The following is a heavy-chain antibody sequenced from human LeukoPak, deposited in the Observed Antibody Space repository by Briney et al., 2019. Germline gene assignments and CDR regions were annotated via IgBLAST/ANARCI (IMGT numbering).Heavy chain of an antibody. J-gene: IGHJ4*02. Sequence: SETLSLTCTVSGGSISSSSYYWGWIRQPPGKGLEWIGSIYYSGSTNYNPSLKSRVTISVDTSKNQFSLRLSSVTAADTAVYYCARSRRSWSTFDNWGQGTLVTVSS. CDR1: GGSISSSSYY. V-gene: IGHV4-39*07. CDR3: ARSRRSWSTFDN. CDR2: IYYSGST. D-gene: IGHD6-13*01.